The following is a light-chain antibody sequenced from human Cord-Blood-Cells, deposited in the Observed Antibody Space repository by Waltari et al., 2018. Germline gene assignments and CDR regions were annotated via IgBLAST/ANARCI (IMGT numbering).Light chain of an antibody. J-gene: IGLJ1*01. CDR2: DVS. CDR1: SSDVGGYNY. V-gene: IGLV2-14*01. Sequence: QSALTQPASVSGSPGQSITISCTGTSSDVGGYNYVSWYQQHPGKAPKLMIYDVSKRASGVSKRSSGSKSGNTASLTISGLQAEDEADYYCSSYTSSSTYVFGTGTKVTVL. CDR3: SSYTSSSTYV.